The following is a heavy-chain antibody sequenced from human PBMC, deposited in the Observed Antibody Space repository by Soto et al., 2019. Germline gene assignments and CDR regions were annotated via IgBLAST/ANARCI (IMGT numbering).Heavy chain of an antibody. V-gene: IGHV3-23*01. CDR2: ISGNGANT. CDR3: AKDYGSSRYFFDY. CDR1: GFTFINYA. D-gene: IGHD6-19*01. Sequence: GGSLRLSCAAFGFTFINYAMSWVRQAPGEGLEWVSTISGNGANTHYADSVKGRFSISRDNSKNTLYIQMNSLRAEDTAVYYCAKDYGSSRYFFDYWGQGALVTVSS. J-gene: IGHJ4*02.